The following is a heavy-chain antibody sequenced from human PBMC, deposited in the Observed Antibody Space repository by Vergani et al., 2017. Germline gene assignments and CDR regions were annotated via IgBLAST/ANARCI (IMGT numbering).Heavy chain of an antibody. CDR3: ARLGPSPPQLVGDPNWFDP. CDR2: IDPSDSYT. V-gene: IGHV5-10-1*01. D-gene: IGHD6-13*01. CDR1: GYSFTSYW. J-gene: IGHJ5*02. Sequence: EVQLVQSGAEVKKPGESLRISCKGSGYSFTSYWISWVRQMPGKGLEWIGRIDPSDSYTNYSPSFQGHVTISADKSIITAYLEWSSLKAADTAMYYCARLGPSPPQLVGDPNWFDPWGQGTLVTVSS.